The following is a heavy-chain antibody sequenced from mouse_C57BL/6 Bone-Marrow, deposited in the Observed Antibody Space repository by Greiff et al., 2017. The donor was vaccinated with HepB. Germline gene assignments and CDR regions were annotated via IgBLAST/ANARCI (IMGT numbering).Heavy chain of an antibody. V-gene: IGHV1-64*01. CDR1: GYTFTSYW. D-gene: IGHD1-1*01. Sequence: QVQLQQPGAELVKPGASVKLSCKASGYTFTSYWMHWVKQRPGQGLKWIGMIHPNSGSTNYNEKFKSKATLTVDKSSSTAYMQLSSRTSEDSAVYYCASGVTTVVGAMDYWGQGTSVTVSS. J-gene: IGHJ4*01. CDR2: IHPNSGST. CDR3: ASGVTTVVGAMDY.